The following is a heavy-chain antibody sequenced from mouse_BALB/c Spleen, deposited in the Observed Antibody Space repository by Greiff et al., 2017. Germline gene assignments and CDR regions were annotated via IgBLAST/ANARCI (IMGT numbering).Heavy chain of an antibody. CDR1: GFTFSSYA. V-gene: IGHV5-4*01. D-gene: IGHD2-14*01. CDR2: ISDGGSYT. CDR3: ARRGYDVGYYYAMDY. J-gene: IGHJ4*01. Sequence: EVQGVESGGGLVKPGGSLKLSCAASGFTFSSYAMSWVRQTPEKRLEWVATISDGGSYTYYPDSVKGRFTISRDNAKNNLYLQMSSLKSEDTAMYYCARRGYDVGYYYAMDYWGQGTSVTVSS.